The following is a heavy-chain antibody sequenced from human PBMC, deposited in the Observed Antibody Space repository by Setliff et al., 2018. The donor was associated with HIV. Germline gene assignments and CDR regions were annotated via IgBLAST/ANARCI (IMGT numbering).Heavy chain of an antibody. CDR3: ARSDLDNGSGYFDYYSYYMDV. D-gene: IGHD3-22*01. Sequence: SETLSLTCTVSGGSISSYYWNWIRQPPGKGLEWIGYIYYSGSTNYKPSLKSRVTISVDMSKNQFSLKLRSVTAADTAIYYCARSDLDNGSGYFDYYSYYMDVWGRGTTVTVSS. V-gene: IGHV4-59*08. CDR1: GGSISSYY. CDR2: IYYSGST. J-gene: IGHJ6*03.